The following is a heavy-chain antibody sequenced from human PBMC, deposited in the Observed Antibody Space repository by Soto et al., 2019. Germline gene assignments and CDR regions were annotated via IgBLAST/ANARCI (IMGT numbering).Heavy chain of an antibody. J-gene: IGHJ6*02. CDR1: GGSISGDYYH. D-gene: IGHD2-21*02. CDR2: IHHSGSI. CDR3: AREDDGGDTLDV. Sequence: QVQLQQSGPGLVKPSQTLSLTCTVSGGSISGDYYHWTWIRQSPEKGLEWIGYIHHSGSILYNPSLKSRLTISVDTSKKQFSLHLSSVTAADTAVYFCAREDDGGDTLDVWGQGTTVTVSS. V-gene: IGHV4-30-4*08.